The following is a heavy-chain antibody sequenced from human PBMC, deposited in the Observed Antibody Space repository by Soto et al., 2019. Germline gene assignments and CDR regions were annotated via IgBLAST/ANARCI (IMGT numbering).Heavy chain of an antibody. J-gene: IGHJ4*02. CDR1: GGSISSYY. CDR2: IHYSGST. D-gene: IGHD3-9*01. CDR3: ARHRTGLDS. V-gene: IGHV4-59*08. Sequence: QVQLQESGPGLVKPSETLSLTCTVSGGSISSYYWSWLRQPPGKGLEYIGYIHYSGSTNYNPSLKSRVTTSIDSSKTQFSLKLSAVTAADTAVYYCARHRTGLDSWGQGTLVTVSS.